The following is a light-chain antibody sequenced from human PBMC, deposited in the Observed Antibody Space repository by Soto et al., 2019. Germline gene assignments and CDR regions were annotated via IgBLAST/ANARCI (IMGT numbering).Light chain of an antibody. V-gene: IGLV1-40*01. Sequence: QLVLTQPPSVSGAPGQRVTISCTGNNSNLGAGYGVHWYQQLPGAAPKLVIFGNRNRPSGVPERFSGSKSGTSASLAITGLQAEDEADYYCQAYDDSLTAFVFGGGTQLTVL. CDR1: NSNLGAGYG. J-gene: IGLJ3*02. CDR3: QAYDDSLTAFV. CDR2: GNR.